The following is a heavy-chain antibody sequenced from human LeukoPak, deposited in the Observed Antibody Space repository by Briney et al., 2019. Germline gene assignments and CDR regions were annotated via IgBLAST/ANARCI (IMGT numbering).Heavy chain of an antibody. D-gene: IGHD2-15*01. J-gene: IGHJ3*02. CDR2: IKSKTDGGIT. CDR3: ATGNCSGGSCHAFDI. Sequence: GGSLRLSCAASGFIFSDVWMHWVRQAPGKGLEWVGRIKSKTDGGITDYAAPVKGTFTISRDDSKNTLYLQMNSLKAEDAAVYYCATGNCSGGSCHAFDIWGQGTMVTVSS. V-gene: IGHV3-15*07. CDR1: GFIFSDVW.